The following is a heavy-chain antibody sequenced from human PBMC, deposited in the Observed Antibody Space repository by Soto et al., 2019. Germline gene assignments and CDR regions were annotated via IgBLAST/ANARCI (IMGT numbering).Heavy chain of an antibody. J-gene: IGHJ4*02. Sequence: EVQLLESGGGLVQPRGSLRLSCAASGLTFSSYAMSWVRQAPGKGLEWVSGISGSGISTYYADSVKGRFTISRDNSKNTLYLQMNSLRAEDTAVYYCAKNSESSAYSSFDYWGQGTLVTVSS. CDR2: ISGSGIST. V-gene: IGHV3-23*01. D-gene: IGHD3-22*01. CDR1: GLTFSSYA. CDR3: AKNSESSAYSSFDY.